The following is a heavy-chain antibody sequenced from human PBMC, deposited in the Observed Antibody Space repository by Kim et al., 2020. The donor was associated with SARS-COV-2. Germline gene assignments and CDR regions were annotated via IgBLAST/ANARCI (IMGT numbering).Heavy chain of an antibody. CDR2: INHSGST. CDR1: GGSFSGYY. V-gene: IGHV4-34*01. Sequence: SETLSLTCAVYGGSFSGYYWSWIRQPPGKGLEWIGEINHSGSTNYNPSLKSRVTISVDTSKNQFSLKLSSVTAADTAVYYCAGLDIVVVPADPTPRFDP. CDR3: AGLDIVVVPADPTPRFDP. D-gene: IGHD2-2*01. J-gene: IGHJ5*02.